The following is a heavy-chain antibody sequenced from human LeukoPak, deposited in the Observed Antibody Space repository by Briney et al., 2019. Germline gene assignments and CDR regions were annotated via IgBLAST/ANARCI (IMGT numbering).Heavy chain of an antibody. J-gene: IGHJ4*02. CDR1: GDSLFTDSVA. CDR2: TYYRSKWSF. V-gene: IGHV6-1*01. CDR3: ARGKYTSFDN. Sequence: SQTLSLTCAISGDSLFTDSVAWNWIRQSPSRGLEWLGRTYYRSKWSFDYAVSVKSRITINADTSKNQFSPQLNSVTPEDTAMYYCARGKYTSFDNWGQGILVTVSS. D-gene: IGHD2-2*01.